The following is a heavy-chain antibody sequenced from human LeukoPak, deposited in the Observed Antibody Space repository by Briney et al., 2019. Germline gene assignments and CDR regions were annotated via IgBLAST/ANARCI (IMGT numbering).Heavy chain of an antibody. J-gene: IGHJ3*02. Sequence: SETLSLTCAVYGGSFSGYSWNWVRQPPGKGLEWIGAINQSGSTNYNPSLKSRLTISVDTSKNHFSLKLSSVTAADTAVYYCAREIHYDSSGQRTLHAFDIWGQGTMVTVSS. CDR3: AREIHYDSSGQRTLHAFDI. CDR1: GGSFSGYS. D-gene: IGHD3-22*01. V-gene: IGHV4-34*01. CDR2: INQSGST.